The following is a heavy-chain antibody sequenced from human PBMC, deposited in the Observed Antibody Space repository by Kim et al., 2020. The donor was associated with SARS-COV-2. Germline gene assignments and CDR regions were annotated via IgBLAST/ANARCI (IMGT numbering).Heavy chain of an antibody. CDR2: GST. V-gene: IGHV4-34*01. CDR3: ARVGSSSSY. D-gene: IGHD6-6*01. Sequence: GSTNFNPALKSRVTISVDTSKNQFSLKLSSVTAADTAVYYCARVGSSSSYWGQGTLVTVSS. J-gene: IGHJ4*02.